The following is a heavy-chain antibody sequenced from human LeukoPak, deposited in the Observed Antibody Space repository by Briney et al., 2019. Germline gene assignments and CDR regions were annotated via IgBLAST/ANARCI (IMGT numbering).Heavy chain of an antibody. CDR1: GFTFSSYA. D-gene: IGHD3-10*01. J-gene: IGHJ4*02. CDR3: ARDRYYGSGSYYIDY. V-gene: IGHV3-30*04. Sequence: PGRSLRLSCAASGFTFSSYALHWVRQPPGKGLEWVAVVSYDGNNKFCADSVKGRFTISRDNSENTLYLQMNSLRVEDTAVYYCARDRYYGSGSYYIDYWGQGTLVTVSS. CDR2: VSYDGNNK.